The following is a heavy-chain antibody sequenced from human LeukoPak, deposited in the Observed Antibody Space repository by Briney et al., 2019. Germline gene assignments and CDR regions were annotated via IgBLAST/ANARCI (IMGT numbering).Heavy chain of an antibody. CDR3: ARIDFWSGYFDY. D-gene: IGHD3-3*01. CDR2: IYHSGST. V-gene: IGHV4-38-2*01. Sequence: SETLSLTCAVSGYSISSGYYWGWIRQPPGKGLEWIGSIYHSGSTYYNPSPKSRVTISVDTSKNQFPLKLSSVTAADTAVYYCARIDFWSGYFDYWGQGTLVTVSS. J-gene: IGHJ4*02. CDR1: GYSISSGYY.